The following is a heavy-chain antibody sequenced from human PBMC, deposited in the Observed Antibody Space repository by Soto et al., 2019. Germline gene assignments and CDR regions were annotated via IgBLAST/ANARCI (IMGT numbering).Heavy chain of an antibody. J-gene: IGHJ5*02. Sequence: QVQLQQWGAGLLKPSETLSLTCAVYGGSFSGYYWSWIRQPPGKGLEWIGEINHSGSTNYNPSLKSRVTISVDTSKNQFSLKLSSVTAADTAVYYCASRERGGNIVVVPAAHQQSQTNWFDPWGQGTLVTVSS. CDR1: GGSFSGYY. D-gene: IGHD2-2*01. CDR3: ASRERGGNIVVVPAAHQQSQTNWFDP. V-gene: IGHV4-34*01. CDR2: INHSGST.